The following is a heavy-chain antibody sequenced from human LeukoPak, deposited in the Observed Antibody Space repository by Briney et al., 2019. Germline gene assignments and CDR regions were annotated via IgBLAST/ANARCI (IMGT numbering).Heavy chain of an antibody. CDR2: ISGSGGST. Sequence: GGSLRLSCAASGFTFSSYAMSWVRQAPGKGLEWVSAISGSGGSTYYADSVKGRFTISRDNYKNTLYLQMNSLRAEDTAVYYCAKASPFGGVIDPFDYWGQGTLVTVSS. J-gene: IGHJ4*02. D-gene: IGHD3-16*02. CDR3: AKASPFGGVIDPFDY. CDR1: GFTFSSYA. V-gene: IGHV3-23*01.